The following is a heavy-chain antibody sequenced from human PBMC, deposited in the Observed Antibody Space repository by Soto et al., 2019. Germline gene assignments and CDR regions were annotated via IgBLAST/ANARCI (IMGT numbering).Heavy chain of an antibody. D-gene: IGHD4-4*01. V-gene: IGHV3-23*01. CDR1: GFTFSSYA. Sequence: EVQLLESGGGLVQPGGSLRLSCAASGFTFSSYAMSWVRQAPGKGLEWVSAISGSGGSTYYAYSVKGRFTISRDNSKNTLYLQMNSLRAEDTAVYYCAKGGGDGYSYFDYWGQGTLVTVSS. CDR3: AKGGGDGYSYFDY. J-gene: IGHJ4*02. CDR2: ISGSGGST.